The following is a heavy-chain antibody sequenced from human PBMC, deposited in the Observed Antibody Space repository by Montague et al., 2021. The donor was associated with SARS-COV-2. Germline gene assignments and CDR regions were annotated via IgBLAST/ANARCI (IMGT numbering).Heavy chain of an antibody. Sequence: LRLSCAASGFTVSSNYMSWVRQAPGKGLEWIGSIYYSGSTYYNPSLKSRVTISVDTSKNQFSLKLSSVTAADTAVYYCARDLNEYSSSGGFDYWGQGTLVTVSS. CDR3: ARDLNEYSSSGGFDY. D-gene: IGHD6-6*01. CDR2: IYYSGST. CDR1: GFTVSSNY. V-gene: IGHV4-39*07. J-gene: IGHJ4*02.